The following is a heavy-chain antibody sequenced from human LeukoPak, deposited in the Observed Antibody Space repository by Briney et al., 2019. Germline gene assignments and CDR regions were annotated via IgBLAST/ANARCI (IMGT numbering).Heavy chain of an antibody. J-gene: IGHJ4*02. CDR1: GYTFTGYY. CDR3: ARDEWQQLVTWILDY. CDR2: INPNSGGT. Sequence: ASVKVSCKASGYTFTGYYMHWVRQAPGQGLEWMGWINPNSGGTNYAQKFQGRVTMTRDTSISTAYMELSRLRSDDTAVYYCARDEWQQLVTWILDYWGQGTLVTVSS. V-gene: IGHV1-2*02. D-gene: IGHD6-13*01.